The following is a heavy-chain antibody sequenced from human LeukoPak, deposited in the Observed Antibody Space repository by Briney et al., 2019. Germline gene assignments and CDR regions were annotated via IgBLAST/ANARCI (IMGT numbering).Heavy chain of an antibody. Sequence: GGSLRLSCAASGFTFNSYAMSWVRQAPGKGLEWVSTMSATVITAFYADSVKGRFAISRHNSNKTLYLQMNNLTAEDMAVYYCARAPYYFDSRGYYYFDSWGQGAQVTVSS. V-gene: IGHV3-23*01. CDR3: ARAPYYFDSRGYYYFDS. D-gene: IGHD3-22*01. J-gene: IGHJ4*02. CDR1: GFTFNSYA. CDR2: MSATVITA.